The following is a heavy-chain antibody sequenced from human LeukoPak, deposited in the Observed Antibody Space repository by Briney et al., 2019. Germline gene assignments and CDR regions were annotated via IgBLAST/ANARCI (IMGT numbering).Heavy chain of an antibody. Sequence: ASVKVSCKASGYTFTSYYMHWVRQAPGQGLEWMGIINPSGGSTSYAQKFQGRVTMTRDTSTSTVYMELSSLRSEDTAVYYCARDLYTFGGVIVHHRATIMFDYWGQGTLVTVSS. CDR2: INPSGGST. D-gene: IGHD3-16*02. V-gene: IGHV1-46*01. J-gene: IGHJ4*02. CDR3: ARDLYTFGGVIVHHRATIMFDY. CDR1: GYTFTSYY.